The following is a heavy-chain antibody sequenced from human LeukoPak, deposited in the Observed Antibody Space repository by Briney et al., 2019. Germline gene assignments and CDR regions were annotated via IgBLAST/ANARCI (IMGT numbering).Heavy chain of an antibody. J-gene: IGHJ5*02. D-gene: IGHD2/OR15-2a*01. Sequence: PGRSLRLSCVVSGFTFRSYAMHWVRQAPGKGLEWVAIILNDGNNKYYADSVEGRFTVSRDNSKNTLYLQMNSLRAEDTAVYYCARGNKTFDPWGQGTLVTVSS. CDR2: ILNDGNNK. CDR3: ARGNKTFDP. V-gene: IGHV3-30*04. CDR1: GFTFRSYA.